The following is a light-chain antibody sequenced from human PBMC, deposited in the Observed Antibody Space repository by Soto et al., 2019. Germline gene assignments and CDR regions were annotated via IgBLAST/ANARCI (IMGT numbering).Light chain of an antibody. V-gene: IGLV7-43*01. J-gene: IGLJ3*02. CDR1: TGAVTSDHH. Sequence: QTVVTQEPSLTVSPGGTVTLTCASSTGAVTSDHHPNWFQQKTGRAPRSLNYSTDTKHSWTPARYSGSLLVGKAALTLSGVQPEDESDYFCLVIPGGIWVFGGGTKLTV. CDR2: STD. CDR3: LVIPGGIWV.